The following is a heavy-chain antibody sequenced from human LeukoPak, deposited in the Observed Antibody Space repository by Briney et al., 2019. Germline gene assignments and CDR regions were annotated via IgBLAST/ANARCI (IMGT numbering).Heavy chain of an antibody. CDR2: INPNSGGT. V-gene: IGHV1-2*02. J-gene: IGHJ3*02. CDR1: GYTFTGYY. Sequence: GASVKVSCKASGYTFTGYYMHWVRQAPGQGLEWMGWINPNSGGTNYAQKFQGRVTMTRDTSISTAYMELSRLRSDDTAVYYCARDGYYDILTGYLDAFDIWGQGTMVTVSS. D-gene: IGHD3-9*01. CDR3: ARDGYYDILTGYLDAFDI.